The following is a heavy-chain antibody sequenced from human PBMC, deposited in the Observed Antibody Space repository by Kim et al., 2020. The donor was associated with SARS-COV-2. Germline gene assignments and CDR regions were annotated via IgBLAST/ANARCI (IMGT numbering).Heavy chain of an antibody. CDR1: GFYFSNYW. J-gene: IGHJ6*02. CDR2: IYAGDSQT. CDR3: ARPRYSTSWYGMDV. Sequence: GESLKISCEGYGFYFSNYWIAGVRQMPGKGLEWMGMIYAGDSQTRYSPSFQGQVTISVDKSIGTAYLQWSSLQASDTAKYYCARPRYSTSWYGMDVWGQGTTVTVSS. V-gene: IGHV5-51*01. D-gene: IGHD6-13*01.